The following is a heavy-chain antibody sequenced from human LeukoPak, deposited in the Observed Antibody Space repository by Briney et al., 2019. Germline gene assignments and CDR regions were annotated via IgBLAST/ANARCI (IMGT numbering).Heavy chain of an antibody. CDR1: GFTFSNYA. Sequence: GGSLRLSCAASGFTFSNYAMSWVRQAPGKGLEWVSVISGSGATTDYADSVKGRFTISRDNSKNTLHLQMNSLRAEDTAVYYCARDTDYYGSGRHGYFDHWGQGTLVTVSS. CDR2: ISGSGATT. D-gene: IGHD3-10*01. J-gene: IGHJ1*01. V-gene: IGHV3-23*01. CDR3: ARDTDYYGSGRHGYFDH.